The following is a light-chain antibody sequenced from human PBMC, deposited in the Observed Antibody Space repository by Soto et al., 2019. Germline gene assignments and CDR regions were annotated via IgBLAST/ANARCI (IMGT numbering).Light chain of an antibody. J-gene: IGLJ1*01. Sequence: QSALAQRASVSGSPGQSITISCTGTSDDIGTFKYVSWYQQHPGKAPKLLIYEVSVRPSGISGRFSASKSGNTASLTISALRAEDEADYYCSSYRASSKEVFGTGTKVTVL. CDR2: EVS. CDR3: SSYRASSKEV. CDR1: SDDIGTFKY. V-gene: IGLV2-14*01.